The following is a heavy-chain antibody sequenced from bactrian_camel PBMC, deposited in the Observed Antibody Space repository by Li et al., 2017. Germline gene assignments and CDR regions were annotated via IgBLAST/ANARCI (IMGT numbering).Heavy chain of an antibody. CDR2: GISSYSIT. D-gene: IGHD4*01. Sequence: HVQLVESGGGSVQAGESLRLSCEASGYTEKSYCMAWFRQARGKEREVVAWGISSYSITTYPDFAEGRFAASRDIAKNTLYLQMSSLKPEDSAMYYCAAALASVQCRSSPSDYMYWGQGTQVTVS. CDR3: AAALASVQCRSSPSDYMY. V-gene: IGHV3S63*01. CDR1: GYTEKSYC. J-gene: IGHJ4*01.